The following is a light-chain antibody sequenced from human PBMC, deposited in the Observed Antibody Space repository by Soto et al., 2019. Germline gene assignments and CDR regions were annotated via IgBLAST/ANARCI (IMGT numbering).Light chain of an antibody. J-gene: IGKJ1*01. Sequence: EIVLTQSPATLSLSPGERATLSCRASQSVSSYLAWYQQKPGQAPRLLIYDASNSATGIPARFSGSGSGTDFTLPISSLEPEDFAVYYCQQRSNWPPWTFGQGTKVEI. V-gene: IGKV3-11*01. CDR1: QSVSSY. CDR3: QQRSNWPPWT. CDR2: DAS.